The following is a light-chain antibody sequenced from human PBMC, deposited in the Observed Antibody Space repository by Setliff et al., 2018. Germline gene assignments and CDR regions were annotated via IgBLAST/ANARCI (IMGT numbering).Light chain of an antibody. Sequence: ALTQPASVSGSPGQSITISCTGTSSDVGAYNYVSWYQRHPGEAPKLLLYDVSKRPSGISNRFSGSKSGSTASLTISGLQAEDEADYYCCSYAGSSTFVFGGGTKVTVL. CDR3: CSYAGSSTFV. V-gene: IGLV2-14*03. CDR2: DVS. J-gene: IGLJ1*01. CDR1: SSDVGAYNY.